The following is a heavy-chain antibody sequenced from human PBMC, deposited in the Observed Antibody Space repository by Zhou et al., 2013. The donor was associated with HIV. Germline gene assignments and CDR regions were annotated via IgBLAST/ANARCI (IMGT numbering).Heavy chain of an antibody. CDR1: GYTLTDFG. D-gene: IGHD3-9*01. J-gene: IGHJ4*02. CDR2: ISSYRGHT. Sequence: QVQLVQSGAEVKKPGASVKVSCKASGYTLTDFGINWVRQAPGQGLEWMGWISSYRGHTNYAQKLQGRVSVTTDTSTSTAYMEVRSLRSDDTAVYYCARVVFDRSDFWGQGTLVTVSS. V-gene: IGHV1-18*01. CDR3: ARVVFDRSDF.